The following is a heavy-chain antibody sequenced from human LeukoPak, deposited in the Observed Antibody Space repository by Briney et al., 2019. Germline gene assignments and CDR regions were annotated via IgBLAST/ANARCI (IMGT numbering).Heavy chain of an antibody. CDR1: GGTFSSYA. D-gene: IGHD3-22*01. Sequence: ASVKVSCKASGGTFSSYAISWVRQAPGQGLEWMGRIIPILGIANYAQKFQGRVTITADKSTSTAYMELSSLRSEDTAVYYCARIVQSGYSSDYWGQGTLVTVSS. CDR2: IIPILGIA. CDR3: ARIVQSGYSSDY. J-gene: IGHJ4*02. V-gene: IGHV1-69*04.